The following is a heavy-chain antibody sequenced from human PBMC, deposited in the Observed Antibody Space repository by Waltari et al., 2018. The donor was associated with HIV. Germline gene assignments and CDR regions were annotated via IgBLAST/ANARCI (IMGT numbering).Heavy chain of an antibody. D-gene: IGHD6-6*01. CDR1: GFTFSSYA. J-gene: IGHJ4*02. CDR3: ARERFGSSYFGY. Sequence: EVQLVESGGGLVQPGGSLRLSCAASGFTFSSYAMHWVRQEPGKGLEWVAYISSSSTTINYADSVKGRFTISRDNAKNLLYLQMSSLRAEDTAVYFCARERFGSSYFGYWGQGTLVTVSS. V-gene: IGHV3-48*04. CDR2: ISSSSTTI.